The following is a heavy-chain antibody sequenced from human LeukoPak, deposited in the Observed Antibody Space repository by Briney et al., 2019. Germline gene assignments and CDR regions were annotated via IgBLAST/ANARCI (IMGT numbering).Heavy chain of an antibody. CDR2: FDLEDGET. D-gene: IGHD2-15*01. CDR3: ATEGYCSCGSCSLGWFDP. J-gene: IGHJ5*02. V-gene: IGHV1-24*01. Sequence: ASVKVSCKVSGYTLTELSMHWVRQPPGKGLEWMGVFDLEDGETIYAQTFLGRVTMTEDTSTDKAYLELSSLSSEDTAVYYCATEGYCSCGSCSLGWFDPWGQGTLVSVSS. CDR1: GYTLTELS.